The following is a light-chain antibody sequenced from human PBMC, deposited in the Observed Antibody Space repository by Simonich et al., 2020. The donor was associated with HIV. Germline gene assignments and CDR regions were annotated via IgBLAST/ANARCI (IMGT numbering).Light chain of an antibody. CDR2: GAS. CDR3: QQYHSTPPT. CDR1: QRVSSSY. Sequence: EIVLTQSPGTLSLSPGETATPSCGARQRVSSSYLAWYQQKPGQAPRLLIYGASSRATGIPDRFSGSGSGTDFTLTISSLQAEDVAVYYCQQYHSTPPTFGGGTKVEIK. V-gene: IGKV3-20*01. J-gene: IGKJ4*01.